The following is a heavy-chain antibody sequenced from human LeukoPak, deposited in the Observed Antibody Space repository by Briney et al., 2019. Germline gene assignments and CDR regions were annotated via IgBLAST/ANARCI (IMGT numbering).Heavy chain of an antibody. J-gene: IGHJ4*02. Sequence: GGSLRLSCAASGFTFRDAWMSWVRQAPGKGLEWVASIKQDGGETFYVDSVKGRFTISRDNAKNSLYLQMNSLRAEDTAVYYCTREDHSNYNYWGQGTLVTVSS. D-gene: IGHD4-11*01. CDR3: TREDHSNYNY. CDR2: IKQDGGET. V-gene: IGHV3-7*01. CDR1: GFTFRDAW.